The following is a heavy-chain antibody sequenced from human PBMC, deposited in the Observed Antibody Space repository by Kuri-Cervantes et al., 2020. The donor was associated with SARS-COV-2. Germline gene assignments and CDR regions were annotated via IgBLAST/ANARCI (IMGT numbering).Heavy chain of an antibody. V-gene: IGHV1-8*02. CDR3: YCAPKEGFDS. CDR2: MKTNSGNT. J-gene: IGHJ4*02. D-gene: IGHD2-21*01. Sequence: ASVKVSCKASGYTFTGYYMHWVRQATGQGLEWMGMMKTNSGNTLYAQIFQGRVTMTRDASTSTAYMELSSLTSEDTAIYYCYCAPKEGFDSWGQGTLVTVSS. CDR1: GYTFTGYY.